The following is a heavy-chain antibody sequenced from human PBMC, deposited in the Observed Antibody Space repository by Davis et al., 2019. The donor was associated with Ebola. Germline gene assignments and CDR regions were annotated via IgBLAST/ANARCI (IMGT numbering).Heavy chain of an antibody. V-gene: IGHV3-23*01. Sequence: PGGSLRLSCAASGFTFSSYAMSWVRQTPGKGLEWVSAITGSGSLTGYADSVKGRFTISRDNSKNTLYLQMNSLRAEDTAVYYCAKVTSSGWYLKVWYYGMDVWGQGTTVTVSS. J-gene: IGHJ6*02. CDR2: ITGSGSLT. CDR1: GFTFSSYA. CDR3: AKVTSSGWYLKVWYYGMDV. D-gene: IGHD6-19*01.